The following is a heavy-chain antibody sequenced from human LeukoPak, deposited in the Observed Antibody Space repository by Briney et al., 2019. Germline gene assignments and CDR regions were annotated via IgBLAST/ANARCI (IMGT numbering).Heavy chain of an antibody. CDR1: GFTFDDYT. V-gene: IGHV3-43*01. CDR3: AKGMSDYYYYMDV. J-gene: IGHJ6*03. Sequence: GGSLRLSCAASGFTFDDYTMHWVRQAPGKGLEWVSLISWDGGSTYYADSVKGRFTISRDNSKNSLYLQMNSLRTEDTALYYCAKGMSDYYYYMDVWGKGTTVTISS. CDR2: ISWDGGST.